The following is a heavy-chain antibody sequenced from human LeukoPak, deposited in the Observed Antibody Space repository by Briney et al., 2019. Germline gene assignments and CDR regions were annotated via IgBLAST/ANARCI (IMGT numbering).Heavy chain of an antibody. Sequence: ASVKVSCKISGYMLNELAMHWVRQAPEKGLTWMGGFDPESGQTVYAQKFQGRVTMTEDTSTDTAYMELSSLTSEDTALYFCATPAAVVAATIARYALDVWGQGTLVTVS. CDR2: FDPESGQT. D-gene: IGHD2-2*02. CDR3: ATPAAVVAATIARYALDV. V-gene: IGHV1-24*01. CDR1: GYMLNELA. J-gene: IGHJ3*01.